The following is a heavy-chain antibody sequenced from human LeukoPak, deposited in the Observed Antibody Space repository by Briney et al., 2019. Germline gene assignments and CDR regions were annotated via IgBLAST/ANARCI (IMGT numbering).Heavy chain of an antibody. J-gene: IGHJ4*02. Sequence: GGSLRLSCAASGVIFNQYWMSWVRQAPGRGLEWVANIDQDGSEKHYVDSVKGRFTISRDNARNSLFLQMNSLRAEDTAVYYCARGRFPYDNTGYSSFYYWGQGTLVTVSS. D-gene: IGHD2-2*03. CDR2: IDQDGSEK. V-gene: IGHV3-7*01. CDR1: GVIFNQYW. CDR3: ARGRFPYDNTGYSSFYY.